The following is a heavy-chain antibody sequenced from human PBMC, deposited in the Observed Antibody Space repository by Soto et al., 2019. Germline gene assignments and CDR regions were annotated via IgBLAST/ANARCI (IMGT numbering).Heavy chain of an antibody. CDR2: INSDGSIT. Sequence: EVQLVVSGGGLVQPGGSLRLSCAASAFTFSSYWMNWVRQAPGKGPVWVSRINSDGSITGYADSVKGRFTISRDNAKNTLYLQMNSLSAEDTAVYYCARRDQIAYYYGMDVWGQGTTVTVSS. CDR3: ARRDQIAYYYGMDV. CDR1: AFTFSSYW. V-gene: IGHV3-74*01. D-gene: IGHD2-21*01. J-gene: IGHJ6*02.